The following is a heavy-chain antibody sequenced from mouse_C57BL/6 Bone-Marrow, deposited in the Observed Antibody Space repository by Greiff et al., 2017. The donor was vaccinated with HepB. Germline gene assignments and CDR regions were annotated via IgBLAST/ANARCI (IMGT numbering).Heavy chain of an antibody. CDR3: ARLYSNHWYFDV. Sequence: EVKLVESGGGLVKPGGSLKLSCAASGFTFSDYGMHWVRQAPEKGLEWVAYISSGSSTIYYADTVKDRFTISRDNAKNTLFLQMTSLRSEDTAMYYCARLYSNHWYFDVWGTGTTVTVSS. CDR2: ISSGSSTI. V-gene: IGHV5-17*01. J-gene: IGHJ1*03. CDR1: GFTFSDYG. D-gene: IGHD2-5*01.